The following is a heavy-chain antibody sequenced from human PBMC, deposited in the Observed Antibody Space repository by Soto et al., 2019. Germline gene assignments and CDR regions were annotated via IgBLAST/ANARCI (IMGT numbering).Heavy chain of an antibody. CDR2: INHSGST. CDR3: ARGRRIYNWFDP. D-gene: IGHD3-10*01. CDR1: VGSFSGYY. Sequence: PAETLSLSCAVYVGSFSGYYWSWVRQPPGKGLEWIGEINHSGSTNYNPSLKSRVTISVDTSKNQFSLKLSSVTAADTAVYYCARGRRIYNWFDPWGQGTLVTVSS. V-gene: IGHV4-34*01. J-gene: IGHJ5*02.